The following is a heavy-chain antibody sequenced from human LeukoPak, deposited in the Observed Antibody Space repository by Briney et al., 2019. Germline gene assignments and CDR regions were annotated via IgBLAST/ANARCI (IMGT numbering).Heavy chain of an antibody. CDR3: ARGRGVVVRDWFDS. CDR1: GGSFSGYY. D-gene: IGHD3-22*01. J-gene: IGHJ5*01. CDR2: INHSGRT. Sequence: PSETLSLTCAVYGGSFSGYYWSWIRQPPGKGLEWIGEINHSGRTNYNPSLKSRVTISVDTSKNQFSLELRSVTAADTAVYYCARGRGVVVRDWFDSWGQGTLVTVSS. V-gene: IGHV4-34*01.